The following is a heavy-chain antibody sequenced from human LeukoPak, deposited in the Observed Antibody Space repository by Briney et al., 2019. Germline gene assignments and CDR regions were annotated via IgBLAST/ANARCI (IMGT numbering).Heavy chain of an antibody. V-gene: IGHV4-39*01. D-gene: IGHD6-19*01. CDR2: IFYSGTT. J-gene: IGHJ5*02. CDR3: ARRAVAGGGWFDP. CDR1: GGSISSSSYY. Sequence: PSETLSLTCTVSGGSISSSSYYWGWIRQPPGKGLEWIGNIFYSGTTYYNPSLQSRVTISVDTSKNQFSLRLSSVTAADTAVYYCARRAVAGGGWFDPWGQGTLVTVSS.